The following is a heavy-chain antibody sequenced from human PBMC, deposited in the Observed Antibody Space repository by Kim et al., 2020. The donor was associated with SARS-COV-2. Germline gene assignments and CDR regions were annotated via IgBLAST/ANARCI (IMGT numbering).Heavy chain of an antibody. J-gene: IGHJ4*02. V-gene: IGHV3-33*01. CDR3: GYSYGISDY. D-gene: IGHD5-18*01. Sequence: GGSLRLSCAASGFTFSSYAMHWVRQAPGKGLEWVAVIWYDGSNKYYADSVKGRFTISRDNSKNTLYLQMNSLRAEDTAVYYCGYSYGISDYWGQGTLVTVSS. CDR2: IWYDGSNK. CDR1: GFTFSSYA.